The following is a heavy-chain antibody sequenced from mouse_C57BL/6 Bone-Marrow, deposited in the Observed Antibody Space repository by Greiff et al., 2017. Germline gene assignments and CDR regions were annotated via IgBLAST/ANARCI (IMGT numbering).Heavy chain of an antibody. D-gene: IGHD3-3*01. V-gene: IGHV5-4*01. CDR3: AREGGRGDY. CDR1: GFTFSSYA. CDR2: ISDGGSYT. J-gene: IGHJ4*01. Sequence: EVKLVESGGGLVKPGGSLKLSCAASGFTFSSYAMSWVRQTPEKRLEWVATISDGGSYTYYPDNVKGRFTISRDNAKNNLYLQMSHLKSEDTAMYYCAREGGRGDYWGQGTSVTVSS.